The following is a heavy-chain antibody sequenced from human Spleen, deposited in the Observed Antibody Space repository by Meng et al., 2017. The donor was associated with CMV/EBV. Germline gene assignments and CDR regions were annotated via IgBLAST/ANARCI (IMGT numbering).Heavy chain of an antibody. CDR1: GGACSGYY. D-gene: IGHD1-20*01. CDR3: ARGLITGTTYYFDY. V-gene: IGHV4-34*01. CDR2: INHSGST. Sequence: AVYGGACSGYYWSWIRQPPGKGLEWIGEINHSGSTNYNPSLKSRVTISVDTSKNQFSLKLSSVTAADTAVYYCARGLITGTTYYFDYWGQGTLVTVSS. J-gene: IGHJ4*02.